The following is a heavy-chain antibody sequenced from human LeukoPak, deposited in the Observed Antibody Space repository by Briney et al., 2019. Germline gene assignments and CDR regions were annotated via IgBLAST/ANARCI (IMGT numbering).Heavy chain of an antibody. V-gene: IGHV3-30-3*01. Sequence: GGSQRLSCAASRYTFRHYVELGARDSRGRGLEWVAAMSYDGSNKYYADSVKGRFTISRDNSNNTLYLQMNSLRAEDTAVYYCARDHPEFDYWGQGTLVTVSS. CDR1: RYTFRHYV. CDR2: MSYDGSNK. CDR3: ARDHPEFDY. J-gene: IGHJ4*02.